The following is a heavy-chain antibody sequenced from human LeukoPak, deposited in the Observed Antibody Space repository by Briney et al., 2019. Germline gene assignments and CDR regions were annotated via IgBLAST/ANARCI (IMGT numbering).Heavy chain of an antibody. V-gene: IGHV3-53*01. Sequence: GRSLGLSCAASGFTVSSNYMSWVRQAPGKGLEWVSVIYSGDTTYYADSVKGRFTISRDNSKNTLYLQMNSLRAEDTAVYYCARDGGDAFDFWDQGTMVTVSS. CDR3: ARDGGDAFDF. CDR1: GFTVSSNY. J-gene: IGHJ3*01. D-gene: IGHD2-15*01. CDR2: IYSGDTT.